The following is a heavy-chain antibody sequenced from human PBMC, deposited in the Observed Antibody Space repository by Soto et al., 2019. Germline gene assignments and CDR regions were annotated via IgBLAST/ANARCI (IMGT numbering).Heavy chain of an antibody. Sequence: PSETLSLTCTVSGGSISSYYWSWIRQPPGKGLEWIGYIYYSGSTNYNPSLKSRVTISVDTSKNQFSLKLGSVTAADTAVYYCARGLAARRQYYFDYWGQGTLVTVSS. J-gene: IGHJ4*02. CDR3: ARGLAARRQYYFDY. CDR1: GGSISSYY. CDR2: IYYSGST. V-gene: IGHV4-59*01. D-gene: IGHD6-6*01.